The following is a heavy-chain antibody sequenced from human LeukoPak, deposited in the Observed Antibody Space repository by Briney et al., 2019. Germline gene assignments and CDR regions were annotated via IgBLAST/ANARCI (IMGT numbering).Heavy chain of an antibody. Sequence: SVKVSCKASGGTFSSYTISWVRQAPGQGLEWMGRIIPILGIANYAQKFQGRVTITANKSTSTAYMELSSLRSEDTAVYYCARADPARASDIWGQGTMVTVSS. V-gene: IGHV1-69*02. J-gene: IGHJ3*02. CDR1: GGTFSSYT. D-gene: IGHD6-6*01. CDR2: IIPILGIA. CDR3: ARADPARASDI.